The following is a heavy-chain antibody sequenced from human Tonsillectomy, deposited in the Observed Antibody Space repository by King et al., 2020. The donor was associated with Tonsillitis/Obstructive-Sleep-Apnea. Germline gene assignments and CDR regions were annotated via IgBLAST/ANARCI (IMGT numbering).Heavy chain of an antibody. CDR1: GFTFSSYG. J-gene: IGHJ3*02. V-gene: IGHV3-30*18. Sequence: VQLVESGGGVVQPGRSLRLSCAASGFTFSSYGMHWVRQAPGKGLEWVAVISYDGSNKYYADSVKGRFTISRDNSKNTLYLQMNSLRAEDTAVYYCAKDFSVSVKAFDIWGQGTMVTVSS. D-gene: IGHD2/OR15-2a*01. CDR2: ISYDGSNK. CDR3: AKDFSVSVKAFDI.